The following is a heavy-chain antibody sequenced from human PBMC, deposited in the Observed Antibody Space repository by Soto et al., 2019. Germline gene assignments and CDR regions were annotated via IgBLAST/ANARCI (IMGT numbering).Heavy chain of an antibody. CDR3: ARVRRSGTLSVMDV. CDR1: GFTSSTYS. CDR2: ISSGSGTI. V-gene: IGHV3-48*02. D-gene: IGHD3-10*01. Sequence: PGGSLRLSCVASGFTSSTYSMKWVRQAPGKELEWVSYISSGSGTIYYADSVKGRFTISRDNAKNSMFLQMNSLRDEDTAVYYCARVRRSGTLSVMDVSGNLTTVFVCS. J-gene: IGHJ6*01.